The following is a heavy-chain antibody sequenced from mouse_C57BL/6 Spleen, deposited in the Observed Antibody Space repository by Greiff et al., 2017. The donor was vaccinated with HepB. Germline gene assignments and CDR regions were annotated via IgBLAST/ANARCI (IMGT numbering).Heavy chain of an antibody. CDR1: GFTFSSYA. Sequence: EVMLVESGGGLVKPGGSLKLSCAASGFTFSSYAMSWVRQTPEKRLEWVATISDGGSYTYYPDNVKGRFTISRDNAKTNLYLQMSHLKSEDTAMYYCARDRGGSSSYYFDYWGQGTTLTVSS. CDR2: ISDGGSYT. J-gene: IGHJ2*01. D-gene: IGHD1-1*01. V-gene: IGHV5-4*01. CDR3: ARDRGGSSSYYFDY.